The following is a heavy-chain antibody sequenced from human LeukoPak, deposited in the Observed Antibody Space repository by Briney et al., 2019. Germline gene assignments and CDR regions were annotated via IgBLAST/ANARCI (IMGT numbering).Heavy chain of an antibody. J-gene: IGHJ4*02. D-gene: IGHD6-6*01. V-gene: IGHV3-74*03. CDR1: GFTFSGYS. CDR3: ARDQRVTGRPDIDY. Sequence: PGGSLRLSCAASGFTFSGYSMAWVRQTPGKGLVWVSRISSDGSSTTYADSVKGRFTISRDNAKNTLYLQMNNLRAEDTAMYYCARDQRVTGRPDIDYWGQGTLVIVSS. CDR2: ISSDGSST.